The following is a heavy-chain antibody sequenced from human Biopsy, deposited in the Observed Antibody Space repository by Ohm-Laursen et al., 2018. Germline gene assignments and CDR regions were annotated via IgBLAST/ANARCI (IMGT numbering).Heavy chain of an antibody. CDR3: TRAGGGKIYGL. Sequence: SETLSLTCTVSGVSINTGGYYWTWIRQHPGTGLEWIGYIHYSGNNLYNPSLKSRLTISVDTSRNQFSLKLTSVTAADKALYYCTRAGGGKIYGLWGQGTLVTVSS. V-gene: IGHV4-31*03. CDR1: GVSINTGGYY. CDR2: IHYSGNN. J-gene: IGHJ4*02. D-gene: IGHD3-16*01.